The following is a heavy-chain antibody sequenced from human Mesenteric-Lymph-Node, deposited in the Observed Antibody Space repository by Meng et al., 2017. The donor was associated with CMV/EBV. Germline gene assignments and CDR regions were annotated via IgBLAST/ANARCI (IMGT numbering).Heavy chain of an antibody. CDR3: ARGRGSSWFDY. D-gene: IGHD6-13*01. CDR1: GFTFSSYC. V-gene: IGHV3-11*01. J-gene: IGHJ4*02. CDR2: ISGSGSTI. Sequence: GGSLRLSCAASGFTFSSYCMGWFRQAPGQGLGWVSYISGSGSTIYYGDSVKGRFTVSRDNAKNSLYLQMNSLRADDTAVFYCARGRGSSWFDYWGQGTLVTVSS.